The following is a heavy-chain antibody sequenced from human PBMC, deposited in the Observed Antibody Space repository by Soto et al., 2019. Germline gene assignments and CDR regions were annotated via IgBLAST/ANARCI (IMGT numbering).Heavy chain of an antibody. CDR1: GFTFSSYA. V-gene: IGHV3-23*01. D-gene: IGHD2-15*01. Sequence: EVQLLESGGGLVQPGGSLRLSSAASGFTFSSYAMSWVRQAPGKGLEWVSAISGSGGSTYYADSVKGRFTISRDNSKNTLYLQMNSLRAEDTAVYYCAKDHIVVVVAATNWFDPWGQGTLVTVSS. CDR3: AKDHIVVVVAATNWFDP. CDR2: ISGSGGST. J-gene: IGHJ5*02.